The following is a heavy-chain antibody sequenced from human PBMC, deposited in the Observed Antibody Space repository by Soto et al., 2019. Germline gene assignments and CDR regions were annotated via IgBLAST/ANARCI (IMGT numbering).Heavy chain of an antibody. V-gene: IGHV3-7*05. CDR3: ARGRW. D-gene: IGHD3-3*01. J-gene: IGHJ4*02. CDR1: GFIFRNSW. CDR2: IKEDGGQT. Sequence: EVQLVESGGGLVQPGGSLRLSCAASGFIFRNSWMSWVRQAPGKGLEWVANIKEDGGQTYYVDSVKGRFTISRDNAKNSLFLQMNNLRVDDAAVYYCARGRWWGQGTLVTVSS.